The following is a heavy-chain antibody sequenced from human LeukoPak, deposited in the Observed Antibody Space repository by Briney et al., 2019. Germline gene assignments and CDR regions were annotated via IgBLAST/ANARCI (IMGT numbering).Heavy chain of an antibody. D-gene: IGHD6-19*01. CDR1: GFTFSSYG. CDR2: ISYDGSNK. V-gene: IGHV3-30*18. Sequence: GRSLRLSCAASGFTFSSYGMHWVRQAPGKGLEWVAVISYDGSNKYYPDSVKGRFTISRDNSKNTLYLQMNSLRAEDTAVYYCAKDRGGSGWYYFDYWGQGTLVTVSS. CDR3: AKDRGGSGWYYFDY. J-gene: IGHJ4*02.